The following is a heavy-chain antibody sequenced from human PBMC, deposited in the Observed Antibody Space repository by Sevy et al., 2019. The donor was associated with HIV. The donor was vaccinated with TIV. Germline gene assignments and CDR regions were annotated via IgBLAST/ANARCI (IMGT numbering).Heavy chain of an antibody. D-gene: IGHD2-8*01. J-gene: IGHJ3*01. V-gene: IGHV3-23*01. CDR2: ISGPGYNT. CDR3: AKALNPALESMLQVNLRTLKGFDV. CDR1: GFTFNTHA. Sequence: GGSLRLSCAASGFTFNTHAMNWVRQAPGKGLEWVSTISGPGYNTYYADSVKGRLTISRDNSQNTLHLQMNSMRADDTAVYYCAKALNPALESMLQVNLRTLKGFDVWGQGTMVTVSS.